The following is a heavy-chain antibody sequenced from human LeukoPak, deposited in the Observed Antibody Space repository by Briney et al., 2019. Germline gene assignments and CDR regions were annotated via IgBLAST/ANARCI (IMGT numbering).Heavy chain of an antibody. J-gene: IGHJ4*02. CDR3: ARDDLDCSGGTCYPDDF. D-gene: IGHD2-15*01. V-gene: IGHV1-18*01. CDR1: GYTFSSYG. CDR2: ISAYNGNI. Sequence: ASVKVSCKASGYTFSSYGISWVRQAPGQGLEWMGWISAYNGNIKYAQKFQSRVTMTTDTSTSTAYMELRSLRSDDTAMYFCARDDLDCSGGTCYPDDFWGQGTLVTVSS.